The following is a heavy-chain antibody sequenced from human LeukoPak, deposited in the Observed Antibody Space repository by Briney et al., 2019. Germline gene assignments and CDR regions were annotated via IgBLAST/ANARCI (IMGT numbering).Heavy chain of an antibody. Sequence: GASVKVSCKASGYTFTSYGISWVRQAPGQGLEWMGWISGYNGNTNYAQNLQGRVTMTTDTSTSTAYMELRSLRSDDTAVYYCARVRRSTYYDFWSGYSQHPFDYWGQGTLVTVSS. J-gene: IGHJ4*02. CDR1: GYTFTSYG. V-gene: IGHV1-18*01. D-gene: IGHD3-3*01. CDR2: ISGYNGNT. CDR3: ARVRRSTYYDFWSGYSQHPFDY.